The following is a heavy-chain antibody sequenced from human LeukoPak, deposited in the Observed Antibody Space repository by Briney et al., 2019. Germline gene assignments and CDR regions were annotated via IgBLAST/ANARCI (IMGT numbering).Heavy chain of an antibody. CDR2: IYGNGKT. CDR3: AKRVSYSSGSHFDY. Sequence: GGSLRLSCATSGFPVNNNYMNWVRQAPGKGLEWVSVIYGNGKTYYADSVKGRFTISRDNSKNTMYLQMNSLRAEDSAIYYCAKRVSYSSGSHFDYWGQGTLVTVSS. D-gene: IGHD3-10*01. CDR1: GFPVNNNY. J-gene: IGHJ4*02. V-gene: IGHV3-53*01.